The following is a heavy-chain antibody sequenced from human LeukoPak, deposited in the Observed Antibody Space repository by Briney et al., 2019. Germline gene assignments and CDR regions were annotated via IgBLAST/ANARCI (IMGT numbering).Heavy chain of an antibody. V-gene: IGHV1-69*04. CDR2: IIPIRGIA. CDR3: AREYCSGGSCYFNFYGMDV. Sequence: SVKVSCKASGGTFSSYAISWVRQAPGQGLEWMGRIIPIRGIANYARKLQGRVTITADKSTSTTYMELSSLRSEDAAVYYCAREYCSGGSCYFNFYGMDVWGQGTTVTVSS. CDR1: GGTFSSYA. D-gene: IGHD2-15*01. J-gene: IGHJ6*02.